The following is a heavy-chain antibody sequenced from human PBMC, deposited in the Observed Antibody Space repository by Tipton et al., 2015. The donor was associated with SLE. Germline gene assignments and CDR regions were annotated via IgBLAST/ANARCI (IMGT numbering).Heavy chain of an antibody. J-gene: IGHJ4*02. Sequence: SLRLSCTVSGGSFSDDYWSWVRQSPGKGLEWVSVISGDSGIRNYAESVQGRFTISRDNAKNTLYLQMNSLRADDTAVYFCARIADLRTGYLYFDYWGQGTLVTVSS. V-gene: IGHV3-11*06. CDR3: ARIADLRTGYLYFDY. CDR2: ISGDSGIR. D-gene: IGHD3/OR15-3a*01. CDR1: GGSFSDDY.